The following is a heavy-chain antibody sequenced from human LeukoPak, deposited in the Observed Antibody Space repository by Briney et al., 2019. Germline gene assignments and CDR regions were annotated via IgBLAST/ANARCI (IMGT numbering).Heavy chain of an antibody. CDR2: ISAYNGNT. J-gene: IGHJ4*02. V-gene: IGHV1-18*04. CDR3: ARDLPRWSYYFDY. Sequence: ASVKVSCKASGYTFTSYYMHWVRQAPGQGLEWMGWISAYNGNTNNTQKLQGRVTMTTDTSTSTAYMELRSLRSDDTAVYYCARDLPRWSYYFDYWGQGTLVTVSS. D-gene: IGHD4-23*01. CDR1: GYTFTSYY.